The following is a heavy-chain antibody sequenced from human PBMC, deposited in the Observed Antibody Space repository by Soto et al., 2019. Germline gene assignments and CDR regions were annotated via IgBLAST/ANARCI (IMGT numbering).Heavy chain of an antibody. V-gene: IGHV4-31*03. Sequence: QVQLQESGPGLVKPSQTLSLTCTVSTGSISSGGYYWSWIRQHPGKGLEWIGYIYYSGSTDYNPSLKSRLTISIDTSKNQFSLKLRSVTAADTAVYYCARGYCSGGSCYSDDAFDIWGQGTMVAVSS. CDR2: IYYSGST. J-gene: IGHJ3*02. D-gene: IGHD2-15*01. CDR3: ARGYCSGGSCYSDDAFDI. CDR1: TGSISSGGYY.